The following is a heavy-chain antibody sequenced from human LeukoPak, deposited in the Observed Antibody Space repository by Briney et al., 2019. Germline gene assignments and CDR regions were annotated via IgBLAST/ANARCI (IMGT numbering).Heavy chain of an antibody. Sequence: SETLSLTCAVYGGSFSGYYWSWIRQPPGKGLEWIGYIYYSGSTYYNPSLKSRVTISVDTSKNQFSLKLSSVTAADTAVYYCARGLDGYNYIDYWGQGTLVTVSS. J-gene: IGHJ4*02. D-gene: IGHD5-24*01. CDR2: IYYSGST. V-gene: IGHV4-30-4*01. CDR3: ARGLDGYNYIDY. CDR1: GGSFSGYY.